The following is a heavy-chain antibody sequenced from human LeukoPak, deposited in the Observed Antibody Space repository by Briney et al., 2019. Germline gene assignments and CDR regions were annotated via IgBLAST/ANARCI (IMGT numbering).Heavy chain of an antibody. CDR3: AKYKSGDYFDAGKRYYFDQ. J-gene: IGHJ4*02. V-gene: IGHV1-8*01. D-gene: IGHD3-9*01. Sequence: ASVKVSCKASGYTFTSYDINWVRQATGQGLEWMGWMNPNSGNTGYAQKFQGRVTMTRNTSISTAYMELSSLRPEDTAVYYCAKYKSGDYFDAGKRYYFDQWGQGTPVTVSS. CDR2: MNPNSGNT. CDR1: GYTFTSYD.